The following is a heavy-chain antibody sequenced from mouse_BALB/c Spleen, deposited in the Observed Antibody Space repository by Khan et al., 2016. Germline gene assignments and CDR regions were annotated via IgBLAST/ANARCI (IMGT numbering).Heavy chain of an antibody. CDR1: GYTFTSYY. Sequence: QVQLQQPGAELVKPGASVKLSCKASGYTFTSYYMYWVKQRPGQGLEWIGGINPSNGGTNFNEKFKSKATLTVDKSSSTAYMLLRGLASEDSAVYCCTGGGGGRHSSYFDVGGAGTTVTVSS. CDR3: TGGGGGRHSSYFDV. J-gene: IGHJ1*01. CDR2: INPSNGGT. V-gene: IGHV1S81*02. D-gene: IGHD1-1*02.